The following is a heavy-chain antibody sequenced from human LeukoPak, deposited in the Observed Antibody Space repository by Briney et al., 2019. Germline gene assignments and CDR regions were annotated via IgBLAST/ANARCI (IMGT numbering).Heavy chain of an antibody. J-gene: IGHJ5*02. CDR3: ARLPYCSSTSCYFHWFDP. V-gene: IGHV1-2*02. CDR1: GYTFTGYY. CDR2: INPNSGGT. D-gene: IGHD2-2*01. Sequence: ASVKVSCKASGYTFTGYYMHWVRLAPGQGLEWMGWINPNSGGTNYAQKFQGRVTMTRDTSISTAYMELSRLRSDDTAVYYCARLPYCSSTSCYFHWFDPWGQGTLVTVSS.